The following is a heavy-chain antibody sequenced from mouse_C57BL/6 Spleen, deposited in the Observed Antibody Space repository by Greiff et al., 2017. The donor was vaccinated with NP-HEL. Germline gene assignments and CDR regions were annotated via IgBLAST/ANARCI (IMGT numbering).Heavy chain of an antibody. V-gene: IGHV1-42*01. J-gene: IGHJ3*01. Sequence: VQLQQSGPELVKPGASVKISCKASGYSFTGYYMNWVKQSPEKSLEWIGEINPSTGGTTYNQKFKAKATLTVDKSSSTAYMQLKSLTSEDSAVYYCARSLRGCAYWGQGTLVTVSA. CDR2: INPSTGGT. CDR1: GYSFTGYY. CDR3: ARSLRGCAY.